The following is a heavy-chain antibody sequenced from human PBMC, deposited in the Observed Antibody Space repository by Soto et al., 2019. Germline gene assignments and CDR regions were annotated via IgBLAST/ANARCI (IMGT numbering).Heavy chain of an antibody. J-gene: IGHJ4*02. CDR1: GGSISSYY. D-gene: IGHD6-6*01. V-gene: IGHV4-59*01. CDR2: IYYRGYT. Sequence: QVQLQESGPGLVKPSETLSLTCTVSGGSISSYYWSWIRQPPGKGLEWIGYIYYRGYTNYNPSLKSRVTISVDTSKNQFSLKLSSVTAADTAVYYCATAARRAGKFDCWGQGTPVTASS. CDR3: ATAARRAGKFDC.